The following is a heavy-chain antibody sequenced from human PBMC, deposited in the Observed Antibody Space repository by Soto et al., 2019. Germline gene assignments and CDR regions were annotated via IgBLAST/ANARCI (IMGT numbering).Heavy chain of an antibody. CDR2: ITGSGAGS. D-gene: IGHD6-13*01. J-gene: IGHJ5*02. V-gene: IGHV3-23*01. CDR3: AKAYSNSWPNDWFDP. Sequence: EVQLLESGGGWLQPGGSLRLSCAASGFTFSGFDMNWVRQVPGKGLERVSGITGSGAGSYYSDSVKGRFTISRDNSKNTLYLQMNSLRAEDTAVYYCAKAYSNSWPNDWFDPWGQGTLVTVSS. CDR1: GFTFSGFD.